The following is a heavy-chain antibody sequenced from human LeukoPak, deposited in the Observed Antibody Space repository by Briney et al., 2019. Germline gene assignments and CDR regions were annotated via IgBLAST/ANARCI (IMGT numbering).Heavy chain of an antibody. CDR3: AKDQGITGTYTYFDY. Sequence: GGSLRLSCAASGFTFSTYSMNWVRQAPGKGLEWVSSISSSSSYIYYADSVKGRFTISRDNAKNSLYLQMNSLRAEDTAVYYCAKDQGITGTYTYFDYWGQGTLVTVSS. D-gene: IGHD1-20*01. CDR1: GFTFSTYS. V-gene: IGHV3-21*01. CDR2: ISSSSSYI. J-gene: IGHJ4*02.